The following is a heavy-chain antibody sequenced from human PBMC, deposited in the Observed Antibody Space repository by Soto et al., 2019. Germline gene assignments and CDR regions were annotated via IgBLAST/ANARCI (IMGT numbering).Heavy chain of an antibody. V-gene: IGHV3-30-3*01. D-gene: IGHD5-18*01. CDR1: GFTFSSYA. CDR3: ARDKYSYGYETFDY. CDR2: ISYDGSNK. J-gene: IGHJ4*02. Sequence: GGSLRLSCAASGFTFSSYAMHWVRQAPGKGLEWVAVISYDGSNKYYADSVKGRFTISRDNSKNTLYLQMNSLRAEDTAVYYCARDKYSYGYETFDYWGQGTLVTVSS.